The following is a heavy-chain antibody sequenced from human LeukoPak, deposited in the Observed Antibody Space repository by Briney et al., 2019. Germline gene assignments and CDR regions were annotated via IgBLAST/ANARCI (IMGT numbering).Heavy chain of an antibody. CDR3: VRVMVRGVIVQFDP. CDR2: IYYSGST. Sequence: KASQTLSLTCTVSGGSISSGGYYWSWIRQHPGKGLEWIGYIYYSGSTYYNPSLKSRVTISVDTSKNQFSLKLSSVTAADTAVYYCVRVMVRGVIVQFDPWGQGTPVTVSS. D-gene: IGHD3-10*01. V-gene: IGHV4-31*03. J-gene: IGHJ5*02. CDR1: GGSISSGGYY.